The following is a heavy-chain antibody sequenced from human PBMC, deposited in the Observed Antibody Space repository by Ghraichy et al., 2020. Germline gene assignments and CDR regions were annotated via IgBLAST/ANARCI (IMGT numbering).Heavy chain of an antibody. CDR3: ARDWNGMDV. J-gene: IGHJ6*02. CDR2: IWNDGSNK. CDR1: GFTFSSYA. V-gene: IGHV3-33*01. D-gene: IGHD1-1*01. Sequence: GGSLRLSCAASGFTFSSYAMHWVRQAPGKGLEWVAVIWNDGSNKYYADSVKGRFTISRDNSKNTLYLQMNSLRAEDTAVYYCARDWNGMDVWGQGTTVTVSS.